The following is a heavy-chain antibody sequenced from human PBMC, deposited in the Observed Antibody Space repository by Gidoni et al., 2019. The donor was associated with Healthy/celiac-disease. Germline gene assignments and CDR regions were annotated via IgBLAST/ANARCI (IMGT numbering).Heavy chain of an antibody. Sequence: EVQLVESGGGLVQPGGSLRLPCAASGVTFRSYSMSVVRQAPGKGLEWVSAISGSGGSTYYADSVKGRFTISRDNSKNTLYLQMNSLRAEDTAVYYCARVAATRAYFDYWGQGTLVTVSS. J-gene: IGHJ4*02. D-gene: IGHD2-15*01. V-gene: IGHV3-23*04. CDR3: ARVAATRAYFDY. CDR2: ISGSGGST. CDR1: GVTFRSYS.